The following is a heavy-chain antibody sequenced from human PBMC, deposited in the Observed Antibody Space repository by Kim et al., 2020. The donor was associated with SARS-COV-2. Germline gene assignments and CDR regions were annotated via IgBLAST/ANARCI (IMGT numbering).Heavy chain of an antibody. CDR3: AKGRQLVVAATAFDY. CDR1: GFTFDDYA. J-gene: IGHJ4*02. V-gene: IGHV3-9*01. Sequence: GGSLRLSCAASGFTFDDYAMHWVRQAPGKGLEWVSGISWNSGSIGYADSVKGRFTISRDNAKNSLYLQMNSLRAEDTALYYCAKGRQLVVAATAFDYWGQGTLVTVSS. D-gene: IGHD2-15*01. CDR2: ISWNSGSI.